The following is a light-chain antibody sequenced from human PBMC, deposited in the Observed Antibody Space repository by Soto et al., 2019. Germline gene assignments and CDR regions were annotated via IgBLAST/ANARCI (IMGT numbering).Light chain of an antibody. CDR2: SQN. CDR3: AAWDDSLNAWV. Sequence: QAVVTQPPSASGTPGQRGTMSCSGSNSNIGSNTVNWCQQLPGTAPKLLIYSQNQRPSGVPDRFSGSRSGPSASLAISVLQSGDEADYYCAAWDDSLNAWVFGGGTKLTV. V-gene: IGLV1-44*01. J-gene: IGLJ3*02. CDR1: NSNIGSNT.